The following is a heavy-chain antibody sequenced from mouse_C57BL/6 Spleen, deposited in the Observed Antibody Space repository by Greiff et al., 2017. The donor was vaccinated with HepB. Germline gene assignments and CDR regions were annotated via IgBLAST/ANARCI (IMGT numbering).Heavy chain of an antibody. D-gene: IGHD1-1*01. V-gene: IGHV14-3*01. CDR1: GFNIKNTY. J-gene: IGHJ3*01. CDR3: AGSSYGRAWFAY. Sequence: VHVKQSVAELVRPGASVKLSCTASGFNIKNTYMHWVKQRPEQGLEWIGRIDPANGNTKYAPKFQGKATITADTSSNTAYLQLSSLTSEDTAIYYCAGSSYGRAWFAYWGQGTLVTVSA. CDR2: IDPANGNT.